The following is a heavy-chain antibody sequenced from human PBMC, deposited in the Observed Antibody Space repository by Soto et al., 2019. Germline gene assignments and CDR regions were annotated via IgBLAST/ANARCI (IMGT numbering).Heavy chain of an antibody. V-gene: IGHV4-30-2*01. CDR2: IYHSGSI. D-gene: IGHD3-16*01. Sequence: SETLSLTCTVSGGSISSGGYSWSWIRQPPGKGLEWIGYIYHSGSIYYNPSLKSRVTISVDRSKNQFSLKLSSVTAADTAVYYCARGPPFHWGQGTLVIVSS. CDR3: ARGPPFH. J-gene: IGHJ4*02. CDR1: GGSISSGGYS.